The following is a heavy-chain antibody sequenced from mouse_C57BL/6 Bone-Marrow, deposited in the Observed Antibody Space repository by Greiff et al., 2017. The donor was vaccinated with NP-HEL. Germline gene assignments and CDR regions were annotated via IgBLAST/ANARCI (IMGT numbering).Heavy chain of an antibody. Sequence: QVQLQQPGAELVKPGASVKLSCKASGYTFTSYWMHWVKQMPGQGLEWIGMIHPNSGSTNYNEKFKSKATLTVDKSSSTAYMQLSSLTSEDSAVYYCAREAWLLLFDYWGQGTTLTVSS. D-gene: IGHD2-3*01. CDR3: AREAWLLLFDY. CDR1: GYTFTSYW. J-gene: IGHJ2*01. CDR2: IHPNSGST. V-gene: IGHV1-64*01.